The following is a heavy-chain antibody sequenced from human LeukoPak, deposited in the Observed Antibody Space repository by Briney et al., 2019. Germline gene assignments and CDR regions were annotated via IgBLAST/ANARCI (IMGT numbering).Heavy chain of an antibody. CDR2: ISGSGGST. CDR3: AKDARIAVAGTLFDY. J-gene: IGHJ4*02. V-gene: IGHV3-23*01. CDR1: GFTVSSNY. D-gene: IGHD6-19*01. Sequence: GGSLRLSCAASGFTVSSNYMSWVRQAPGKGLEWVSAISGSGGSTYYADSVKGRFTISRDNSKNTLYLQMNSLRAEDTAVYYCAKDARIAVAGTLFDYWGQGTLVTVSS.